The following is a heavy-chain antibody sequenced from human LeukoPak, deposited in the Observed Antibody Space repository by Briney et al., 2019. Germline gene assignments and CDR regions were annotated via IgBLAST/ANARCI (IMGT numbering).Heavy chain of an antibody. CDR3: ARGEVGARSYYYYMDV. CDR2: ITGDGSTT. J-gene: IGHJ6*03. V-gene: IGHV3-23*01. Sequence: GGSLRLSCAASGFTFSNHAMSWVRQAPGKGLEWVSSITGDGSTTYYADSVKGRFTFSRDNSKNSLYLQMNSLRAEDTAVYYCARGEVGARSYYYYMDVWGKGTTVTVSS. D-gene: IGHD1-26*01. CDR1: GFTFSNHA.